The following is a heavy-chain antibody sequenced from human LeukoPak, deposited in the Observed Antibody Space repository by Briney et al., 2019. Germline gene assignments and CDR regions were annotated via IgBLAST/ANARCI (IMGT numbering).Heavy chain of an antibody. CDR3: ASGAIYDFWSGYSSPFDY. CDR2: IYYSGST. V-gene: IGHV4-31*03. J-gene: IGHJ4*02. Sequence: SSQTLSLTCTVSGVSISSGGYYWGWIPQHPGKGLEWIVDIYYSGSTYYNPSLKSRVTISVDTSKNQFSLKLSSVTAADTAVYYCASGAIYDFWSGYSSPFDYWGQGTLVTVSS. CDR1: GVSISSGGYY. D-gene: IGHD3-3*01.